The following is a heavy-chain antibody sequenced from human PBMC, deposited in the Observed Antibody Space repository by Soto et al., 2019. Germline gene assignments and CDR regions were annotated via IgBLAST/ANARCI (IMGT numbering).Heavy chain of an antibody. CDR2: IRGFSPYT. Sequence: EVQLVESGGGLVKPGGSLRLSCISSGFTFRTYTMNWVRQAPGKGLEWVSGIRGFSPYTFYAESVRGRFAISRDNAKNSLYLKMNSLRAEDTAVYHCARDRGYDAHDYYYNAMDVWGQGTTVTVSS. V-gene: IGHV3-21*01. CDR3: ARDRGYDAHDYYYNAMDV. CDR1: GFTFRTYT. D-gene: IGHD2-15*01. J-gene: IGHJ6*02.